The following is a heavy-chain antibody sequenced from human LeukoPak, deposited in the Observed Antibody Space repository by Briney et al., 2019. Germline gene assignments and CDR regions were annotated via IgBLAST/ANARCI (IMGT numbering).Heavy chain of an antibody. CDR1: GYTFTGYY. Sequence: ASVKVSCKASGYTFTGYYMHWVRQAPGQGLEWMGGIIPIFGTANYAQKFQGRVTITADKSTSTAYMELSSLRSEDTAVYYCAREGSTVTNLGYYYMDVWGKGTTVTVSS. J-gene: IGHJ6*03. CDR3: AREGSTVTNLGYYYMDV. V-gene: IGHV1-69*06. CDR2: IIPIFGTA. D-gene: IGHD4-17*01.